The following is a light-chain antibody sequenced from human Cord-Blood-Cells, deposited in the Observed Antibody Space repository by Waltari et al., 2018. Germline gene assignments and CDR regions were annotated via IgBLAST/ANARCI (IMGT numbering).Light chain of an antibody. CDR2: DVS. Sequence: QSALTQPASVSGSPGHSITISCPGTHSDVGGYNYVSWYQQHPGKAPKLMIYDVSNRPSGVSNRFSGSKSGNTASLTISGLQAEDEADYYCSSYTSSSTLVVFGGGTKLTVL. V-gene: IGLV2-14*01. CDR3: SSYTSSSTLVV. J-gene: IGLJ2*01. CDR1: HSDVGGYNY.